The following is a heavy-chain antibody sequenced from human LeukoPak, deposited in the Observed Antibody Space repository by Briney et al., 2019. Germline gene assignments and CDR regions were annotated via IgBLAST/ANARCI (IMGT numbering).Heavy chain of an antibody. CDR1: GYTFTDYY. CDR2: INPNSGGT. CDR3: ARGVKYCSGGSCYAY. D-gene: IGHD2-15*01. Sequence: APVKVSCEASGYTFTDYYMHWVRQAPGQGLEWMGWINPNSGGTNYAQKFQGRVTMTRNTSISTAYMELSSLRSEDTAVYYCARGVKYCSGGSCYAYWGQGTLVTVSS. J-gene: IGHJ4*02. V-gene: IGHV1-2*02.